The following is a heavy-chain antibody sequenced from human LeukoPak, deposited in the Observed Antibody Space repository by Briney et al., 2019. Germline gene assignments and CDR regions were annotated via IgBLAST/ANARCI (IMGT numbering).Heavy chain of an antibody. CDR1: GGTFSSYA. D-gene: IGHD3-10*01. CDR2: IIPIFGTA. Sequence: GASVKVSCKASGGTFSSYAISWVRQAPGQGLEWMGGIIPIFGTANYAQKFQGRVTITADESTSTAYMELRSLRSDDTAVYYCAREFRGDFPVGYYYYMDVWGKGTTVTISS. CDR3: AREFRGDFPVGYYYYMDV. J-gene: IGHJ6*03. V-gene: IGHV1-69*13.